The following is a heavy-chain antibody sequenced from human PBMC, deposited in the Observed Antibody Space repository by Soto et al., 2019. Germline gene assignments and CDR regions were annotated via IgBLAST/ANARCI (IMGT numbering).Heavy chain of an antibody. CDR3: ASGNDYVWGSYRMGVDFDY. D-gene: IGHD3-16*02. CDR1: GYSISSGYY. Sequence: NPSETVSLTCAVSGYSISSGYYWGWIRQPPGKGLEWIGSIYHSGSTYYNPSLKSRVTISVDTSKNQFSLKLSSVTAADTAVYYCASGNDYVWGSYRMGVDFDYWGQGTLVTVSS. CDR2: IYHSGST. J-gene: IGHJ4*02. V-gene: IGHV4-38-2*01.